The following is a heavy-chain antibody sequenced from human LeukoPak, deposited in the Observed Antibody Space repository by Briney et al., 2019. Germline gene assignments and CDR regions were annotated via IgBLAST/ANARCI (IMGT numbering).Heavy chain of an antibody. CDR1: GGSISSSSYC. J-gene: IGHJ4*02. D-gene: IGHD6-19*01. CDR3: ARESFSGWYDDD. Sequence: SETLSLTCTVSGGSISSSSYCGGWIRQPPGKGLEWIGSIFYSGSTYYNPSLRSRVTISVDTSKNQFSLKLSSVTAADTAVYYCARESFSGWYDDDWGKGTLVTVSS. V-gene: IGHV4-39*02. CDR2: IFYSGST.